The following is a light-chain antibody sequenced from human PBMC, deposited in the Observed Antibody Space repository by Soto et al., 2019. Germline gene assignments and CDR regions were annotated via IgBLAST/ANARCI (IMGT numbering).Light chain of an antibody. CDR2: DTF. J-gene: IGKJ2*01. Sequence: ELVLTQSPATLSLSPGERATLSCRASQSVSSHLAWYQQKPGQAPRLLMYDTFNRATGIPARLNGSGSGTDFTLTISSLEPQDFAVYYCQQRSNWPPGYTFGQGTKLEIK. V-gene: IGKV3-11*01. CDR1: QSVSSH. CDR3: QQRSNWPPGYT.